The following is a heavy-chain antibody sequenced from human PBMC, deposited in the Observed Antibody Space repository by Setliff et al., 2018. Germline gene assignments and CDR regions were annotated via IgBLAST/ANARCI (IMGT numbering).Heavy chain of an antibody. J-gene: IGHJ4*02. CDR1: GGSFSGYY. CDR2: INHSGST. V-gene: IGHV4-34*01. CDR3: ARRDSTSYYGYSFDF. D-gene: IGHD3-22*01. Sequence: PSETLSLTCAVYGGSFSGYYWSWIRQPPGKGLEWIGEINHSGSTNYNPSLRSRVTISVDTSKNQISLKLTSVSAADTAVYYCARRDSTSYYGYSFDFWGRGTLVTVSS.